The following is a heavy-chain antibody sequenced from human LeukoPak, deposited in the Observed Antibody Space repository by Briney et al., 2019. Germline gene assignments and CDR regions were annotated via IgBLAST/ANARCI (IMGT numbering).Heavy chain of an antibody. CDR2: IIPIFGTA. D-gene: IGHD1-26*01. Sequence: ASVKVSCKASGGTFGSYAISWVRQAPGQGLEWMGGIIPIFGTANYAQKFQGRVTITTDESTSTAYMELSSLRSEDTAVYYCASKRGVGATWVYWGQGTLVTVSS. CDR3: ASKRGVGATWVY. J-gene: IGHJ4*02. CDR1: GGTFGSYA. V-gene: IGHV1-69*05.